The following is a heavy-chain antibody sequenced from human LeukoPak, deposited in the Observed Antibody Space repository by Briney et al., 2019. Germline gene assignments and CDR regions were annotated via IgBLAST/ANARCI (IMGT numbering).Heavy chain of an antibody. CDR1: GFNFGDHA. D-gene: IGHD5-18*01. CDR3: SRGPIQLWVHNGVDV. V-gene: IGHV3-49*04. Sequence: GSLRLSCATSGFNFGDHAMTWVRQAPGKGLEWVGFIRSKAYRGTTEYAASVKGRFTISRDDCKSVVYLQMNSLKSEDTAVYYCSRGPIQLWVHNGVDVWGQGTTVTVSS. CDR2: IRSKAYRGTT. J-gene: IGHJ6*02.